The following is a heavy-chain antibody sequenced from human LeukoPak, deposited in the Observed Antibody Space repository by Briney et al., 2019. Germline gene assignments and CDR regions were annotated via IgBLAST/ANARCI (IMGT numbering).Heavy chain of an antibody. CDR3: AKAGTYYDFWRYMDV. CDR2: ISWNSGSI. D-gene: IGHD3-3*01. CDR1: GFTFDDYA. V-gene: IGHV3-9*03. Sequence: SLRLSCAASGFTFDDYAMHWVRQAPGKGLEWVSGISWNSGSIGYADSVKGRFTISRDNAKNSLYLQMNSLRAEDMALYYCAKAGTYYDFWRYMDVWGKGTTVTVSS. J-gene: IGHJ6*03.